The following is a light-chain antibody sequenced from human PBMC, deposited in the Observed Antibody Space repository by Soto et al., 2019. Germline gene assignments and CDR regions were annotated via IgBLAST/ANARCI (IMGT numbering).Light chain of an antibody. V-gene: IGKV3-11*01. Sequence: EIVMTQSPATLSLSPGERATLSCRASQTIDNTLAWYQRKPGQGPRLLIYGASNRATGIPARFSGSGSGTDFTLTISSLEPEDFAVYYCQQRSNWPLTFGGGTKVDIK. CDR3: QQRSNWPLT. CDR2: GAS. J-gene: IGKJ4*01. CDR1: QTIDNT.